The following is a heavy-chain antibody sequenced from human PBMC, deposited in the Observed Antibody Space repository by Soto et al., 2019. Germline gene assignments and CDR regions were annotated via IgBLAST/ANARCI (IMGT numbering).Heavy chain of an antibody. J-gene: IGHJ4*02. CDR1: GFNFSTYA. D-gene: IGHD3-22*01. CDR2: ISGSGGST. Sequence: PGGSLRLSCAASGFNFSTYAMSWVRQAPGKGLEWVSAISGSGGSTYYADSVKGRFTISRDNSKNTLYLQMNSLRAEDTAVYYCAKGPQYYYDSSGFSRYWGQGTLVTVSS. CDR3: AKGPQYYYDSSGFSRY. V-gene: IGHV3-23*01.